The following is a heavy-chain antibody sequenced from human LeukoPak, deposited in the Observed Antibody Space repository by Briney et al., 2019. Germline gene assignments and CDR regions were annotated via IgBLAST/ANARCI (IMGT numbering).Heavy chain of an antibody. J-gene: IGHJ3*02. CDR1: GYSFTSYW. Sequence: GESLKISCKGSGYSFTSYWIGWVRQMPGKGLEWMGIIYPGDSDTRYSPSFQGQVTISADKSFSTAYLQWSSLKASDTAMYYCARHQYAPYCSGGSCYSSAFDIWGQGTMVTVSS. CDR3: ARHQYAPYCSGGSCYSSAFDI. V-gene: IGHV5-51*01. D-gene: IGHD2-15*01. CDR2: IYPGDSDT.